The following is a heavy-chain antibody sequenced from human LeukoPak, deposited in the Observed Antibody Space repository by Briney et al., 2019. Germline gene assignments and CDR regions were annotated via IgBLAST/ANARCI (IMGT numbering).Heavy chain of an antibody. J-gene: IGHJ4*02. CDR1: GGSISSYY. CDR3: ARDDY. CDR2: IYYSGST. Sequence: SETLSLTCAVSGGSISSYYWSWIRQPPGKGLEWIGYIYYSGSTNYNPSLKSRVTISVDTSKNQFSLKLSSVTAADTAVYYCARDDYWGQGTLVTVSS. V-gene: IGHV4-59*01.